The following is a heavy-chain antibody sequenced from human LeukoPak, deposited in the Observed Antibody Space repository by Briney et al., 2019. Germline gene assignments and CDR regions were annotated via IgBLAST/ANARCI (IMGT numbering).Heavy chain of an antibody. CDR1: GFTVSSNY. J-gene: IGHJ4*02. V-gene: IGHV3-21*01. Sequence: GGSLRLSCAASGFTVSSNYMSWVRQAPGKGLEWVSSISSSSSYIYYADSVKGRFTISRDNAKNSLYLQMNSLRAEDTAVYYCARAQYSSGWYGGPDYWGQGTLVTVSS. D-gene: IGHD6-19*01. CDR3: ARAQYSSGWYGGPDY. CDR2: ISSSSSYI.